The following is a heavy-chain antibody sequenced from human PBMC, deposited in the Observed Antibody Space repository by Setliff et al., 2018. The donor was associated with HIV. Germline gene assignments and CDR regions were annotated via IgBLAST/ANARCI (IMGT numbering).Heavy chain of an antibody. Sequence: SETLSLTCTVSGASISSYYWSWIRQPPGKGLEWIGFIHYTGNTYYRPSLKSRVTISVDTSKNQFSLRLNSVTAADTAVYYCARQSGYTRGWDIFGVVAGSFDIWGLGTMVTVSS. CDR1: GASISSYY. D-gene: IGHD3-3*01. V-gene: IGHV4-59*08. J-gene: IGHJ3*02. CDR3: ARQSGYTRGWDIFGVVAGSFDI. CDR2: IHYTGNT.